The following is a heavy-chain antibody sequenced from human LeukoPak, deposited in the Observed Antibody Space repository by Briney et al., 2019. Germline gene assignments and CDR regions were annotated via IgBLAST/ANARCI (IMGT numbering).Heavy chain of an antibody. CDR2: IYYSGST. CDR1: GGSISSSSYY. Sequence: SETLSLTCTVSGGSISSSSYYWGWIRQPPGKGLEWIGSIYYSGSTYYDPSLKSRVTISVDTSKNQFSLKLSSATAADTAVYYCASLYDSSGYGYYYMDVWGKGTTVTVSS. J-gene: IGHJ6*03. CDR3: ASLYDSSGYGYYYMDV. V-gene: IGHV4-39*01. D-gene: IGHD3-22*01.